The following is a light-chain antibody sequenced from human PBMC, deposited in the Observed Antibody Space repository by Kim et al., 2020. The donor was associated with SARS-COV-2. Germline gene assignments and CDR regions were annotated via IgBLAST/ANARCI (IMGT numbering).Light chain of an antibody. J-gene: IGLJ3*02. V-gene: IGLV3-19*01. CDR2: GKN. Sequence: VALGQTVRITCQGDSLRSYYASWYQQKPGQAPVLVIYGKNNRPSGIPDRFSGSSSGNTASLTTTGAQAEDEADYYCNSRDSSGSWVFGGGTQLTDL. CDR1: SLRSYY. CDR3: NSRDSSGSWV.